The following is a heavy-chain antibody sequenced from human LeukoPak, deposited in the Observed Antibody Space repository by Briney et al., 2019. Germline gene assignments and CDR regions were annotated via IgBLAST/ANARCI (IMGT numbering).Heavy chain of an antibody. J-gene: IGHJ6*03. V-gene: IGHV3-7*03. CDR1: GFTFSSYW. D-gene: IGHD2-2*03. Sequence: GGSLRLSCAASGFTFSSYWMSWVRQAPGKGLEWVANIKQDGSEENYVDSVKGRFTISRDNAKNSLYLQMNSLRAEDTAVYYCATHGSAHYYMDVWGKGTTVTISS. CDR3: ATHGSAHYYMDV. CDR2: IKQDGSEE.